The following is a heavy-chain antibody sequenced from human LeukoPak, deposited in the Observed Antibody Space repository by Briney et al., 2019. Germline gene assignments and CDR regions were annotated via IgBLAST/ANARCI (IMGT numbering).Heavy chain of an antibody. CDR2: IIPIFGTA. CDR1: GYTFTSCD. D-gene: IGHD3-3*01. CDR3: ARVGGFGVAMAYYYGMDV. Sequence: SVKVSCKASGYTFTSCDINWVRQATGQGLEWMGGIIPIFGTANYAQKFQGRVTITADESTSTAYMELSSLRSEDTAVYYCARVGGFGVAMAYYYGMDVWGQGTTVTVSS. V-gene: IGHV1-69*13. J-gene: IGHJ6*02.